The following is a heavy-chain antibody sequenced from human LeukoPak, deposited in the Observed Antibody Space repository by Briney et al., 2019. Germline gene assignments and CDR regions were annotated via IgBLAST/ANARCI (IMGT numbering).Heavy chain of an antibody. D-gene: IGHD1-26*01. CDR3: ARLLSYYSNFDY. CDR1: GFTFSSYE. J-gene: IGHJ4*02. CDR2: ISSSGSTI. V-gene: IGHV3-48*03. Sequence: GGSLRLSCAASGFTFSSYEMNWVGQAPGKGLEGVSYISSSGSTIYYADSVKGRFTISRDNAKNSLYLQMNSLRAEATAVYYCARLLSYYSNFDYWGQGTLVTVSS.